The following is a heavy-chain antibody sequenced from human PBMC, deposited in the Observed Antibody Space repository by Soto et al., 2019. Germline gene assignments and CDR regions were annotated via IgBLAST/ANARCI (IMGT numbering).Heavy chain of an antibody. V-gene: IGHV1-2*02. CDR2: INGNSGGT. D-gene: IGHD3-16*01. J-gene: IGHJ4*02. CDR1: GYTFTDYF. Sequence: QVQLMQSGAEAKKPGASVKVSCKASGYTFTDYFMHWVRQAPGQGLEWMGWINGNSGGTSYAQKFQGRVAMTRYTSISTAYMELSSLTFDDTAVYYCARDPADSMIGIDYCGQGTLVTVSS. CDR3: ARDPADSMIGIDY.